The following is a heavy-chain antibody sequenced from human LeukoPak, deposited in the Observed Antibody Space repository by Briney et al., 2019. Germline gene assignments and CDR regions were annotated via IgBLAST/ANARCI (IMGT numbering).Heavy chain of an antibody. CDR1: GGSISSHY. D-gene: IGHD2-15*01. CDR2: IDYSGST. V-gene: IGHV4-59*11. CDR3: ARSPGVKVGLADSLGVYSYKSYYYMDV. J-gene: IGHJ6*03. Sequence: SETLSLTCTVSGGSISSHYWSWVRQPPGKGLEWIGSIDYSGSTSYNPSLKSRVTISLDTPKNQFSLQLSSVTAADTAVYYCARSPGVKVGLADSLGVYSYKSYYYMDVWGKGTTVTVS.